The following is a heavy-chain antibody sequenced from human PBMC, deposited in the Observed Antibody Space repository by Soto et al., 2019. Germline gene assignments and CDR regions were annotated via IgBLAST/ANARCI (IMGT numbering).Heavy chain of an antibody. J-gene: IGHJ4*02. CDR2: IIPILGIA. V-gene: IGHV1-69*02. Sequence: QVQLVQSGAEVKKPGSSVMVYCNDSGGHFSSYTISRVRQAPGQGLEWMGRIIPILGIANYAQKFQGRVTSTADKSTSTAYMELSSLRSEDTAVYYCAIRPGIAVAADYWGQGTLVTVSS. D-gene: IGHD6-19*01. CDR1: GGHFSSYT. CDR3: AIRPGIAVAADY.